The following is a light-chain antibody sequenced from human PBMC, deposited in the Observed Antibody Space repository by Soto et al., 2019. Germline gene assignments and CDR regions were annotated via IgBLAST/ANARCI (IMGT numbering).Light chain of an antibody. CDR2: DAS. V-gene: IGKV3-11*01. Sequence: EIVLTRSPATLSLSPGERATLSCRASQSISNYVAWYQQKPGQAPRLLIYDASDRATGIPGRFSGSGSGTDFTLTISSLEPEDFAVYYCQQHSNWPPITFGQGTRLEIK. CDR1: QSISNY. J-gene: IGKJ5*01. CDR3: QQHSNWPPIT.